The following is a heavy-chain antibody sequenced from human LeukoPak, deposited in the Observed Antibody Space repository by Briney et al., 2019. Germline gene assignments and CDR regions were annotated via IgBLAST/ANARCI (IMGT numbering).Heavy chain of an antibody. CDR1: GGSFSGYY. V-gene: IGHV4-34*01. J-gene: IGHJ4*02. Sequence: PSETLSLTRAVYGGSFSGYYWSWIRQPPGKGLEWIGEINHSGSTNYNPSLKSRVTISVDTSKNQFSLKLSSVTAADTAVYYCARDRIYYGSGSPQYYFDYWGQGTLVTVSS. CDR3: ARDRIYYGSGSPQYYFDY. D-gene: IGHD3-10*01. CDR2: INHSGST.